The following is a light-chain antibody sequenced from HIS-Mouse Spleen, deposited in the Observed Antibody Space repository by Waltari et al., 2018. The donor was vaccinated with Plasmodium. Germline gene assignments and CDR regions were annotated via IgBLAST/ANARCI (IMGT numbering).Light chain of an antibody. CDR2: EGS. J-gene: IGLJ3*02. CDR3: CSYAGSSTFV. Sequence: QSALTQPASVSGSPGQSITLSCTGTSSDVGRYNLLSWYQQHPGKAPKLSIYEGSKRPSGVSNRFSGSKSGNTASLTISGLQAEDEADYYCCSYAGSSTFVFGGGTKLTVL. CDR1: SSDVGRYNL. V-gene: IGLV2-23*03.